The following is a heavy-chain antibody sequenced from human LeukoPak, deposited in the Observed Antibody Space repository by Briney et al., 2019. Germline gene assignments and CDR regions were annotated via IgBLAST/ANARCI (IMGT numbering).Heavy chain of an antibody. J-gene: IGHJ2*01. V-gene: IGHV4-59*01. D-gene: IGHD2-21*01. CDR2: IYYSGST. CDR3: AREVSDRYFDL. CDR1: GGSISSYY. Sequence: PSETLSLTCTVSGGSISSYYWSWIRQPPGKGLEWIGNIYYSGSTNYNPSLKSRVTISVDTSKNQFSLKLSSVTAADTAVHYCAREVSDRYFDLWGRGTLVTVSS.